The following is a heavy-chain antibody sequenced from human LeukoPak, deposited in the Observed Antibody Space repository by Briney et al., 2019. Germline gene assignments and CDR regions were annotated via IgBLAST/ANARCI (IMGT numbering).Heavy chain of an antibody. J-gene: IGHJ4*02. D-gene: IGHD4-23*01. CDR1: GGSISSGSYY. CDR2: IHTSGST. CDR3: ARDGELGGKGLDY. Sequence: PSQTLSLTCTVSGGSISSGSYYWSWIRQPAGKGLEWIGRIHTSGSTNYNPSLKSRVTISVDTSKNQFSLKLNSVTAADTAVYYCARDGELGGKGLDYWGQGTLVTVSS. V-gene: IGHV4-61*02.